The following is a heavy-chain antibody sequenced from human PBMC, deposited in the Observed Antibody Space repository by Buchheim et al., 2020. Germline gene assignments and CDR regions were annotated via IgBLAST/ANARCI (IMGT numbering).Heavy chain of an antibody. J-gene: IGHJ4*02. CDR3: ARDPNSRDGYNP. D-gene: IGHD5-24*01. V-gene: IGHV1-69*08. CDR1: GGTFSSYT. Sequence: QVQLVQSGAEVKKPGSSVKVSCKASGGTFSSYTISWVRQAPGQGVEWMGRIIPILGIANYAQKFQGRVTITAAKSNSTAHMELSSLRSEDTAVYYCARDPNSRDGYNPWGQGTL. CDR2: IIPILGIA.